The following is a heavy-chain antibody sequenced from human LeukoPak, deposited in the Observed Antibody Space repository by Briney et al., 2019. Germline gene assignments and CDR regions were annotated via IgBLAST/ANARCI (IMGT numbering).Heavy chain of an antibody. V-gene: IGHV2-5*02. J-gene: IGHJ4*02. Sequence: SGPTLVKPTQTLTLTCTFSGFSPSTSCVGVGWIRQPPGKALEWLALIYWDDDNRYSPSLKSRLTITKDTSKTPVVLTMTNMDTVDTATYYCAHSPRGYSYGYGWYYFDYWGQGTLVTVSS. D-gene: IGHD5-18*01. CDR3: AHSPRGYSYGYGWYYFDY. CDR2: IYWDDDN. CDR1: GFSPSTSCVG.